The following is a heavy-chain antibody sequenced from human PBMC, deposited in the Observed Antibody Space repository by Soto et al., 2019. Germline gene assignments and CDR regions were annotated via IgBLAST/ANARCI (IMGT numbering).Heavy chain of an antibody. V-gene: IGHV1-69*12. D-gene: IGHD6-13*01. CDR1: GGTFSNHA. Sequence: QVHLVQSGAEVKKPGSSVKVSCKAPGGTFSNHAINWVRQAPGQGLEWMGRIIPIFTTTNYAQKFQGRVSMTADESTTXXYRELSSLKHDDTAVYYCAREVAADGTFREDVFDIWGQGTLVTVSS. CDR2: IIPIFTTT. J-gene: IGHJ3*02. CDR3: AREVAADGTFREDVFDI.